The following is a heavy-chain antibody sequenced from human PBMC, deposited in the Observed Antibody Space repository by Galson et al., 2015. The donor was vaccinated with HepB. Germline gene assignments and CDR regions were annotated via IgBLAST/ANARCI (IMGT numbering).Heavy chain of an antibody. V-gene: IGHV3-23*01. CDR3: AIAYEMDTLFLGYDAFDI. CDR2: TSGTGGST. J-gene: IGHJ3*02. CDR1: GFTFSRYG. Sequence: SLRLSCAVSGFTFSRYGMSWVRQAPGKGLEWVSGTSGTGGSTYYAASVKGRFAVSRDKSKNTLYLQMNSLRADDTAVYYCAIAYEMDTLFLGYDAFDIRGQGTMVTVSS. D-gene: IGHD5-24*01.